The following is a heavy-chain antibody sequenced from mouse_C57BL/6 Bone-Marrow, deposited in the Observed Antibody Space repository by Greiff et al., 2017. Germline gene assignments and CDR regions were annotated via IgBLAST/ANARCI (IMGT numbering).Heavy chain of an antibody. CDR1: GYSFTDYN. V-gene: IGHV1-39*01. CDR3: ARWETGTSHYYAMDY. CDR2: INPNYGTT. Sequence: EVQLVESGPELVKPGASVKISCKASGYSFTDYNMNWVKQSNGKSLEWIGVINPNYGTTSYNQKFKGKATLTVDQSSSTAYMQLNSLTSEDSAVYYCARWETGTSHYYAMDYWGQGTSVTVSS. J-gene: IGHJ4*01. D-gene: IGHD4-1*01.